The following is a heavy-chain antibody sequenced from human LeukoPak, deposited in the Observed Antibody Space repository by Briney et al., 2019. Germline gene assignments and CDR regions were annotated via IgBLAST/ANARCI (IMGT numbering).Heavy chain of an antibody. D-gene: IGHD1-26*01. J-gene: IGHJ4*02. Sequence: GGSLILSCAASGFTFSTYTMNWVRQAPGKGLEWVSSISSSSTYIYYADSVKGRFTISRDNAKNSLYLQMNSLRAEDTAVYYCASARYSENWGQGTLVTVSS. CDR3: ASARYSEN. V-gene: IGHV3-21*01. CDR2: ISSSSTYI. CDR1: GFTFSTYT.